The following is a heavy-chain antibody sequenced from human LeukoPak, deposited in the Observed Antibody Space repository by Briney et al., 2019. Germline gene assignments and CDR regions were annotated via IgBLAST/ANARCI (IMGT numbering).Heavy chain of an antibody. CDR3: ARDMRATSGPGWFDP. D-gene: IGHD6-19*01. CDR1: GFTFSSYS. CDR2: ISSSSSTI. Sequence: GGSLRLSCAASGFTFSSYSMNWVRQAPGKGLEWVSYISSSSSTIYYADSVKGRFTISRDNAKNSLYLQMNSLRAEDTAMYYCARDMRATSGPGWFDPWGQGTLVTVSS. V-gene: IGHV3-48*01. J-gene: IGHJ5*02.